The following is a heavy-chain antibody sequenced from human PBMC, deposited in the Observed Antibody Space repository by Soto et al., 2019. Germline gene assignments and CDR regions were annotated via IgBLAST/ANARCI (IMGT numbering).Heavy chain of an antibody. CDR1: GFTFSNAW. CDR3: ARDRGRIARGHGHDAFDI. V-gene: IGHV3-15*01. J-gene: IGHJ3*02. D-gene: IGHD3-10*01. CDR2: IKSKTDGGTT. Sequence: GGSLRLSCAASGFTFSNAWMSWVRQAPGKGLEWVGRIKSKTDGGTTDYAAPVKGRFTISRDNAKNSLYLQMNSLRAEDTAVYYCARDRGRIARGHGHDAFDIWGQGTMVTVSS.